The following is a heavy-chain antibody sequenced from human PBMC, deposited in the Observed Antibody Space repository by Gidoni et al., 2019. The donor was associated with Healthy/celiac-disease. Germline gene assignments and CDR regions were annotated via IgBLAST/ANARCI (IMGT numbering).Heavy chain of an antibody. CDR2: INHSGST. J-gene: IGHJ5*02. CDR3: ARGHKHSYGSGRSWFDP. D-gene: IGHD3-10*01. CDR1: GGSFSGYY. Sequence: QVQLQQWGAGRLKPSETLSLACAVYGGSFSGYYWSWLRQPPGKGLEWIGEINHSGSTTYNPSLKRRVTISVDTSKTQFSLKLSSVTAADTAVYYCARGHKHSYGSGRSWFDPWGQGTLVTVSS. V-gene: IGHV4-34*01.